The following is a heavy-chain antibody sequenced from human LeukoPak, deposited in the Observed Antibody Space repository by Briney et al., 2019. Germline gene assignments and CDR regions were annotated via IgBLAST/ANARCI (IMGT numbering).Heavy chain of an antibody. CDR3: ARLKLERDVLLWFGELYYYFDY. J-gene: IGHJ4*02. CDR1: GGSIRNSNYF. Sequence: SETLSLTCSVSGGSIRNSNYFWAWIRQPPGKGLEWIGVISYTGSAYYNPSLKSRVTISVDTSKNQFSLKLISVTAADTAVYYCARLKLERDVLLWFGELYYYFDYWGQGTLVTVSS. CDR2: ISYTGSA. D-gene: IGHD3-10*01. V-gene: IGHV4-39*07.